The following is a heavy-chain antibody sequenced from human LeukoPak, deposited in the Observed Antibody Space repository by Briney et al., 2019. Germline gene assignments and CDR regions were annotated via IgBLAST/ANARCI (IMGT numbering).Heavy chain of an antibody. V-gene: IGHV4-39*07. CDR2: IYYSGST. CDR1: GGSISSSSHY. D-gene: IGHD4-11*01. Sequence: SETLSLTCTVSGGSISSSSHYWGWIRQPPGKGLEWIGTIYYSGSTYYTPSLKSRVTISVDTSKNEFSLKLSSVTAADTAVYYCARDQDYPTQYFDYWGQGILVTVSS. J-gene: IGHJ4*02. CDR3: ARDQDYPTQYFDY.